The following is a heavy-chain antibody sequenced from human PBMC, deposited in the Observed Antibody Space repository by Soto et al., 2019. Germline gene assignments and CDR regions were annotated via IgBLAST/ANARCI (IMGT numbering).Heavy chain of an antibody. V-gene: IGHV4-30-4*08. CDR2: ISYSGTT. CDR3: ARGRGYSYGLDP. J-gene: IGHJ5*02. D-gene: IGHD5-18*01. Sequence: ASETLPLTCTVSGGSISSSSYYWGWIRQPPGEGLEWIGFISYSGTTSYSPSLKSRVAISLDTSKNQFSLSLSSVTAADTAVYYCARGRGYSYGLDPWGQGTLVTVSS. CDR1: GGSISSSSYY.